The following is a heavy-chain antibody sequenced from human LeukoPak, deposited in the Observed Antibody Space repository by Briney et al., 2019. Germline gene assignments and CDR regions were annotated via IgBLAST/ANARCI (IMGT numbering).Heavy chain of an antibody. CDR3: ARGARRYDSSGYLN. J-gene: IGHJ4*02. CDR2: INHSGST. D-gene: IGHD3-22*01. Sequence: SETLSLTCAVYGGSFSGYYWSWIRQPPGKGLEWIGEINHSGSTNYNPSLKSRVTISVDTSKNQFSLKLSSVTAADTAVYYCARGARRYDSSGYLNWGQGTLVIVSS. V-gene: IGHV4-34*01. CDR1: GGSFSGYY.